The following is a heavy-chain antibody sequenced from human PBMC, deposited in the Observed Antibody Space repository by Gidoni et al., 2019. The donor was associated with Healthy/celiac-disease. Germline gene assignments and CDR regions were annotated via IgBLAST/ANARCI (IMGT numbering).Heavy chain of an antibody. J-gene: IGHJ4*02. V-gene: IGHV1-58*01. D-gene: IGHD4-17*01. Sequence: QMQLVQSGPEVKKPGTSVKVSCKASGFTFTSSAVQWVRQARGQRLEWIGWIVVGSGNTNYAQKFQERVTITRDMSTSTAYMELSSLRSEDTAVYYCAAPSGDSRDVYYFDYWGQGTLVTVSS. CDR3: AAPSGDSRDVYYFDY. CDR1: GFTFTSSA. CDR2: IVVGSGNT.